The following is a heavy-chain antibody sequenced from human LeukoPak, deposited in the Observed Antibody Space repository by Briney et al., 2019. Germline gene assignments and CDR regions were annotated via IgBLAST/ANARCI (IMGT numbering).Heavy chain of an antibody. CDR2: ISYDGTYK. V-gene: IGHV3-30*04. D-gene: IGHD3-10*01. CDR3: GRKSGGSQRKMDDWFDP. J-gene: IGHJ5*02. CDR1: GFTFSDYA. Sequence: GGSLRLSCAASGFTFSDYAMHWVRQAPDKGLEWVSVISYDGTYKYYGNSVKGRVTISRDNSKNTLYLQMDSLRPEDTGVYSCGRKSGGSQRKMDDWFDPWGQGTLVIVSS.